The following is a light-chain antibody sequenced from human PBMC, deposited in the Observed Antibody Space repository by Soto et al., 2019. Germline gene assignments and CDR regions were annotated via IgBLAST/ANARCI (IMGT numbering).Light chain of an antibody. V-gene: IGKV3-20*01. Sequence: EIVLTQSPGTLSLSPWEIATLSCRASQSVSSSYLAWYQQKPGQAPRLLIYGASSRATGIPDRFSGSGSGTDFTLTISRLEPEDFAVYYCQQYNNWPSWTFGQGTKVDIK. J-gene: IGKJ1*01. CDR2: GAS. CDR3: QQYNNWPSWT. CDR1: QSVSSSY.